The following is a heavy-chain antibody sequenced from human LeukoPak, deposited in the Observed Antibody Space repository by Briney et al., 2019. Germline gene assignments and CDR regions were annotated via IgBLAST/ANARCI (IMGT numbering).Heavy chain of an antibody. V-gene: IGHV4-34*01. CDR1: GGSFSGYY. CDR3: ARSRRGWFDP. Sequence: SETLSLTCAVYGGSFSGYYWSWIRQPPGKGLEWIGEINHSGSTNYNPSLKSRVTISVDTSKNQFSLKLSSVTAADTTVYYCARSRRGWFDPWGQGTLVTVSS. J-gene: IGHJ5*02. CDR2: INHSGST.